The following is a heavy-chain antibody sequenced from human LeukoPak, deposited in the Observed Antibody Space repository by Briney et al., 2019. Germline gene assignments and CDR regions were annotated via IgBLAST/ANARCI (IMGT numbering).Heavy chain of an antibody. J-gene: IGHJ3*01. CDR1: GFTFNTYA. Sequence: PGGSLRLSCAASGFTFNTYAMSWVRQAPGKGLEWVSTIYTTHFTYHADSVKGRFTVSRDDFKNTLYLQMNSLRAEDTALYYCAKDYLKGNGIYDAFDVWGQGTMVTVSS. CDR2: IYTTHFT. V-gene: IGHV3-23*01. CDR3: AKDYLKGNGIYDAFDV. D-gene: IGHD1-26*01.